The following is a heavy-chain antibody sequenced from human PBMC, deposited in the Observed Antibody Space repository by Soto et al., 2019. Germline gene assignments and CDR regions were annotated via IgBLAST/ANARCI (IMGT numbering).Heavy chain of an antibody. CDR2: IYHTGIT. J-gene: IGHJ6*02. CDR3: ARYSASGLYYYFGMDV. V-gene: IGHV4-4*02. Sequence: SESLSLACSVSGYSISSSNWWTWVRQPPGKGLEWIGDIYHTGITNLVDKSKNQFSLKLTSVTAADTAVYYCARYSASGLYYYFGMDVWGQGTTVTVSS. D-gene: IGHD6-13*01. CDR1: GYSISSSNW.